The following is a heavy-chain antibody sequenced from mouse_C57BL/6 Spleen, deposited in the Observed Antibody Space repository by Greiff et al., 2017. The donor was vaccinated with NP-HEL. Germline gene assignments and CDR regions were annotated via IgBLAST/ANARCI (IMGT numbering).Heavy chain of an antibody. CDR3: ARESNYPAMDY. V-gene: IGHV1-54*01. CDR2: INPGSGGT. D-gene: IGHD2-5*01. Sequence: VQGVESGAELVRPGTSVKVSCKASGYAFTNYLIEWVKQRPGQGLEWIGVINPGSGGTNYNEKFKGKATLTADKSSSTAYMQLSSLTSEDSAVYFCARESNYPAMDYWGQATSVTVSS. J-gene: IGHJ4*01. CDR1: GYAFTNYL.